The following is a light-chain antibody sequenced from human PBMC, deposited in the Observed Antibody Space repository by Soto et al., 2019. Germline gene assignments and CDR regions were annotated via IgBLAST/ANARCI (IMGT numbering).Light chain of an antibody. V-gene: IGLV3-9*01. CDR2: RDS. CDR1: NIGSKN. CDR3: QVWDRS. Sequence: SYELTQPLSVSVALGQTTRLTCGGNNIGSKNVHWYQQKPGQAPVLVIYRDSNRPSGIPERFSGSNSGNTATLTISRAQAGDEADYSCQVWDRSIGGGTKLTVL. J-gene: IGLJ2*01.